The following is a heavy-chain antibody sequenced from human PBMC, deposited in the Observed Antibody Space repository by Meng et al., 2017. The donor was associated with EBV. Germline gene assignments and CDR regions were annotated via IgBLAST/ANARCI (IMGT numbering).Heavy chain of an antibody. CDR1: GGPFRYYA. Sequence: QAQLVHAAAEVKKPGSSVKVSCKTSGGPFRYYAISWVRQAPGQGLEWLGGFLPRLGAPNYAQKFHGRVKITADESTSTHYMDLSSLRSEDTAIYYCASESGRGYTPDYWGQGTLVTVSS. D-gene: IGHD3-10*01. CDR3: ASESGRGYTPDY. CDR2: FLPRLGAP. V-gene: IGHV1-69*01. J-gene: IGHJ4*02.